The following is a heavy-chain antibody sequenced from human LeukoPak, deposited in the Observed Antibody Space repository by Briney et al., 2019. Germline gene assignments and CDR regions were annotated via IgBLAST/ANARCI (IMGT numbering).Heavy chain of an antibody. Sequence: PSETLSLTCTVSGGSISTTSYFWAWIRQPPGEGLEWIGSIYYSGTTYYNSSLKSRVTMSVERSKNHFSLNLSSLTAADTAVYYCARVYSSSHNWFDTWGQGAQVTVSS. CDR1: GGSISTTSYF. CDR3: ARVYSSSHNWFDT. J-gene: IGHJ5*02. V-gene: IGHV4-39*07. CDR2: IYYSGTT. D-gene: IGHD6-13*01.